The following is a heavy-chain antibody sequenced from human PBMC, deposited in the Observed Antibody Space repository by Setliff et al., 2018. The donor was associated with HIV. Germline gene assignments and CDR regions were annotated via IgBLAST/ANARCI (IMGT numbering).Heavy chain of an antibody. Sequence: SETLSLTCTVYGGSFINYYTNWIRQPPGKGLEWIGELSPSGTTQPNPSLQSRVIISLDTSKNQFSLKLTSVTAADTAMYYCAAFLVSPVTTQDYWGQGTPVTVSS. V-gene: IGHV4-34*01. CDR2: LSPSGTT. J-gene: IGHJ4*02. D-gene: IGHD4-17*01. CDR1: GGSFINYY. CDR3: AAFLVSPVTTQDY.